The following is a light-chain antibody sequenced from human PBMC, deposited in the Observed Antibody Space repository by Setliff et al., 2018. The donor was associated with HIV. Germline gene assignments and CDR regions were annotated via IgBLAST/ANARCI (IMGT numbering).Light chain of an antibody. CDR2: WAS. CDR3: QQYYSTLS. Sequence: DIVLTQSPDSLAVSLGERATINCKSSQSVLYNSNSKNYLAWYQHKPGQPPKLLIYWASTRESGVPDRFSGSGSGTDFTLTITSLQAEDVAVYYCQQYYSTLSFGQGTKVDIK. J-gene: IGKJ1*01. V-gene: IGKV4-1*01. CDR1: QSVLYNSNSKNY.